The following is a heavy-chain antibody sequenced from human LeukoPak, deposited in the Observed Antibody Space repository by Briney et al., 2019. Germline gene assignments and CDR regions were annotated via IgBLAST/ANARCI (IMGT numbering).Heavy chain of an antibody. CDR3: AKDLHCSSTSCYPLYYYYYGMDV. J-gene: IGHJ6*02. D-gene: IGHD2-2*01. V-gene: IGHV3-9*01. CDR1: GFTFDDYA. CDR2: ISWNSGSI. Sequence: GRSLRLSCAASGFTFDDYAMHWVRQAPGKGLEWVSGISWNSGSIGYADSVKGRFTISRDNAKNSLYLQMNSLRAEDTALYYCAKDLHCSSTSCYPLYYYYYGMDVWGQGTTVTVSS.